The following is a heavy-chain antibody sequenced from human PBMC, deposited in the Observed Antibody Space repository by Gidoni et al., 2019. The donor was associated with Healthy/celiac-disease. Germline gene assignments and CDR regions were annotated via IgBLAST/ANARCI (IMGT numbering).Heavy chain of an antibody. V-gene: IGHV1-2*04. CDR1: GYTFTGYY. D-gene: IGHD6-6*01. J-gene: IGHJ6*02. CDR2: INPNSGGT. Sequence: QGQLVQSGAQVKKPGASGKVSCKASGYTFTGYYMHWVRQAPGQGLEWMGWINPNSGGTNYAQKFQGWVTMTRDTSISTAYMELSRLRSDDTAVYYCARALEYSSTDYYYYYGMDVWGQGTTVTVSS. CDR3: ARALEYSSTDYYYYYGMDV.